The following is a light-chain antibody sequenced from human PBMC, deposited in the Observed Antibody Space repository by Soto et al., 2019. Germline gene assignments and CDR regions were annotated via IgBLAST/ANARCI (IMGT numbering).Light chain of an antibody. CDR3: NSYTSSSTYV. CDR2: DVS. CDR1: TSDVGRYNY. Sequence: QSALTQPASVSGSPGQSITISCTGTTSDVGRYNYVSWYQQHPGKAPKLIIYDVSNRPSGVSNLFSGSKSGNTASLTISGLQAEDEADYYCNSYTSSSTYVFGTGTKLTVL. J-gene: IGLJ1*01. V-gene: IGLV2-14*01.